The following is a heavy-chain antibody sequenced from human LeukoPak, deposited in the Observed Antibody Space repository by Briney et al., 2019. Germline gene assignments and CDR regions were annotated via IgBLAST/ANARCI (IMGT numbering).Heavy chain of an antibody. D-gene: IGHD3-9*01. J-gene: IGHJ6*02. CDR1: GYTFTSYG. CDR3: ARDRRYYDILTGYKYGMDV. Sequence: GASVKVSCKASGYTFTSYGISWARQAPGQGLEWMGWISAYNGNTNYAQKLQGRVTMTTDTSTSTAYMELRSLRSDDTAVYYCARDRRYYDILTGYKYGMDVWGQGTTVTVSS. CDR2: ISAYNGNT. V-gene: IGHV1-18*01.